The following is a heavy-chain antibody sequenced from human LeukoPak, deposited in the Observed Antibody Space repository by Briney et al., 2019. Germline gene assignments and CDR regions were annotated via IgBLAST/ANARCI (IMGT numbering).Heavy chain of an antibody. CDR1: GCSISSISYF. Sequence: SVTLSLTCTVSGCSISSISYFWGSIRQPPAWGVGRNGSIYYSGSTYYNPCIKSRVTISVDTPKTQFSLKLSSVTAADTAVYYCMRVSRIDYSGNPEGDVWGKGTTVTVSS. D-gene: IGHD4-23*01. J-gene: IGHJ6*04. V-gene: IGHV4-39*07. CDR2: IYYSGST. CDR3: MRVSRIDYSGNPEGDV.